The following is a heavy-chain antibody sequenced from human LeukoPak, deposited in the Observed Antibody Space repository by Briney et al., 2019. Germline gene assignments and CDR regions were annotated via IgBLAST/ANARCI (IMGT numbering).Heavy chain of an antibody. Sequence: TGGSLRLSCAASGSTFSSYAMSWVRQAPGKGLEWVSAISGSGGSTYYADSVKGRFTISRDNSKNTLYLQMNSLRAEDTAVYYCAKDTTPRYGDPFDYWGQGTLVTVSS. D-gene: IGHD4-17*01. V-gene: IGHV3-23*01. CDR3: AKDTTPRYGDPFDY. CDR2: ISGSGGST. J-gene: IGHJ4*02. CDR1: GSTFSSYA.